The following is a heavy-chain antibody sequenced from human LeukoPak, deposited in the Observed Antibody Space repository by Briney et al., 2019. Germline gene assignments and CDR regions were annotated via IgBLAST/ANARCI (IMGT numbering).Heavy chain of an antibody. CDR1: GGSISSGGYY. J-gene: IGHJ4*02. D-gene: IGHD4/OR15-4a*01. V-gene: IGHV4-31*03. CDR2: IYYSGST. Sequence: SETLSLTCTVSGGSISSGGYYWSWIRQHPGQGLEWIGYIYYSGSTYYNPALTSRVSISVDTSKNQFSLELTSVTAADTAVYYCARGILVTAYAAFDYWGQGTLVTVSS. CDR3: ARGILVTAYAAFDY.